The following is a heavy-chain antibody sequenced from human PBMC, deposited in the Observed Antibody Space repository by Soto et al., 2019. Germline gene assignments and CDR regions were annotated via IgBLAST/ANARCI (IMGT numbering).Heavy chain of an antibody. J-gene: IGHJ4*02. D-gene: IGHD2-8*02. V-gene: IGHV4-4*07. CDR3: ARGMTPPGAPAWYYFDS. CDR2: FSLSGTT. Sequence: QVQLQESGPGLMKPSETLSLTCTVSGASITGSSYWSWIRQPAGKGLEWIGRFSLSGTTNYNPSLRSRVIMSADVSKNQFSLRLTSVTAADTAFYYCARGMTPPGAPAWYYFDSWGQGTLVTVSS. CDR1: GASITGSSY.